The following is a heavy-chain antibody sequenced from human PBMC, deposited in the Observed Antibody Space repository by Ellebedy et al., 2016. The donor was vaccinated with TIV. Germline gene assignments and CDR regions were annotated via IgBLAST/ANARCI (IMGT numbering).Heavy chain of an antibody. CDR2: ISSSSSTI. CDR3: AKDMSTVTTVDFDY. CDR1: GFTFSSYS. V-gene: IGHV3-48*01. Sequence: GESLKISCAASGFTFSSYSMNWVRQASGKGLEWVSYISSSSSTIYYADSVKGRFTISRDNAKNSLYLQMNSLRAEDTALYYCAKDMSTVTTVDFDYWGQGTLVTVSS. D-gene: IGHD4-11*01. J-gene: IGHJ4*02.